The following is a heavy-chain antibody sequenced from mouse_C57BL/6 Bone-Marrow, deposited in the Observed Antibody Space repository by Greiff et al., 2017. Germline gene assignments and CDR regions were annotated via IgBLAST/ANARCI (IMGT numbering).Heavy chain of an antibody. Sequence: VQLQQPGAELVMPGASVKLSCKASGYTFTSYWMHWVKQRPGQGLEWIGEIDPSDSYTNYNQKFKGKSTLTVDKSSSTAYMQLSSLTSEDSAVYYGAREAVITTVVRDYWGQGTTLTVAS. CDR3: AREAVITTVVRDY. D-gene: IGHD1-1*01. CDR2: IDPSDSYT. V-gene: IGHV1-69*01. CDR1: GYTFTSYW. J-gene: IGHJ2*01.